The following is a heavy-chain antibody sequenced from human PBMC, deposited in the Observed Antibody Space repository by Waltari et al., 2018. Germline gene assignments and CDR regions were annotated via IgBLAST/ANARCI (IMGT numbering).Heavy chain of an antibody. CDR2: IYYSGST. D-gene: IGHD3-10*01. CDR3: ASHLWYRDLSRVAFDF. V-gene: IGHV4-39*07. J-gene: IGHJ4*02. Sequence: QLQLQESGPALVRPSETLSLSCTVSGGSVSSPAYYWSWVRQSPGKGLEWIETIYYSGSTSYNPSLKSRVTISMDTSKNQLSLELTFVTAADTAIYYCASHLWYRDLSRVAFDFWGQGTLVAVSS. CDR1: GGSVSSPAYY.